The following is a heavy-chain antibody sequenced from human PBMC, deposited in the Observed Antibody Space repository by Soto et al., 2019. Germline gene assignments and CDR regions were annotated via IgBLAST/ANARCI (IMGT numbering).Heavy chain of an antibody. J-gene: IGHJ4*01. CDR1: GYTFTSYA. CDR3: ARSIVVVTAADY. D-gene: IGHD2-21*02. V-gene: IGHV1-3*01. Sequence: QVQLVQSGAEVKKPGASVKVSCKASGYTFTSYAMHWVRQAPGQRLEWMGWINAGNGTTKYSQKFQGRVTITRDTSASTAYMELSSLRSEDTAVYYCARSIVVVTAADYWGQVTLVTVSS. CDR2: INAGNGTT.